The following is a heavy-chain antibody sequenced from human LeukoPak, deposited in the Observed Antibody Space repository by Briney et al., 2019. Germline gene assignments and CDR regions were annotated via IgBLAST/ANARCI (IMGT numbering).Heavy chain of an antibody. J-gene: IGHJ4*02. V-gene: IGHV3-21*01. Sequence: GGSLRLSCAASGFTFSSYSMNWVRQAPGKGLEWVSSISSSSSYKYYADSVKGRFTISRDNAKNSLYLQMNSLRAEDTAVYYCARGFDYWGQGILVTVSS. CDR3: ARGFDY. CDR2: ISSSSSYK. CDR1: GFTFSSYS.